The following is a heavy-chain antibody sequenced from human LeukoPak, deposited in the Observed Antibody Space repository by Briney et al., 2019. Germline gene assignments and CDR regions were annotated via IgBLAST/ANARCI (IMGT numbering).Heavy chain of an antibody. CDR1: GGSISSSSYY. J-gene: IGHJ6*02. CDR3: ARDPSVAATFGYYGMDV. D-gene: IGHD3-16*01. Sequence: PSETLSLTCTVSGGSISSSSYYWSWIRQPPGKGLEWIGYIYYSGSTNYNPSLKSRVTISVDTSKNQFSLKLSSVTAADTAVYYCARDPSVAATFGYYGMDVWGQGTTVTVSS. CDR2: IYYSGST. V-gene: IGHV4-61*01.